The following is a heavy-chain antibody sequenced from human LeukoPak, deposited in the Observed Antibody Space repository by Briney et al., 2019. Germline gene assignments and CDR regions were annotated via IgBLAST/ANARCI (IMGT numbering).Heavy chain of an antibody. CDR3: ARVSFTMVRGVIISGPNWFDP. J-gene: IGHJ5*02. Sequence: SVKVSCKASLGAFSRYAMSWVRQAPGQGLEWMGGIIPIFGTANYAQKFQVRVTITADKSTSTAYMELSSLRSEDTSVYYCARVSFTMVRGVIISGPNWFDPWGQGTLVTVSS. CDR1: LGAFSRYA. CDR2: IIPIFGTA. V-gene: IGHV1-69*06. D-gene: IGHD3-10*01.